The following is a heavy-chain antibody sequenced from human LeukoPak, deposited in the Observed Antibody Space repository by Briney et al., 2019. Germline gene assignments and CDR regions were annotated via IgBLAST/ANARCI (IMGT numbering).Heavy chain of an antibody. D-gene: IGHD6-13*01. Sequence: GASVKVSCKASGYTFTGYYMHWVRQAPGQGLEWMGRIIPILGIANYAQKFQGRVTITADKSTSTAYMELSSLRSEDTAVYYCARVEEGGIAAATWGQGTLVTVSS. V-gene: IGHV1-69*04. CDR1: GYTFTGYY. CDR2: IIPILGIA. J-gene: IGHJ4*02. CDR3: ARVEEGGIAAAT.